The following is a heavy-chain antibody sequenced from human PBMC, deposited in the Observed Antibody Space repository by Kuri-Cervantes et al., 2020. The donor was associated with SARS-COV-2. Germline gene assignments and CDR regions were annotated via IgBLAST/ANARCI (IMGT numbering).Heavy chain of an antibody. CDR3: ARGDFWSRPFDY. CDR1: GYTFTSYD. Sequence: SVKVSCKASGYTFTSYDINWVRLAPGQGPEWMGRIIGMTGTVHYAQNFKDRVTITADASTSTAYMELSSLRSEDTAVYYCARGDFWSRPFDYWCQGTLVTVSS. D-gene: IGHD3-3*01. J-gene: IGHJ4*02. V-gene: IGHV1-69*11. CDR2: IIGMTGTV.